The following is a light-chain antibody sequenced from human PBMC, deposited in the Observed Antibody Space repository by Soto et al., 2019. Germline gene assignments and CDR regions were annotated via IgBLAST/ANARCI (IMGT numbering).Light chain of an antibody. CDR1: QNINNW. CDR3: QRYDGY. CDR2: GAS. Sequence: DTQMTQSPSTLSASVGDTVTITCRARQNINNWLAWYQQKPEKVPKLLIYGASTLEAGDPSRFSGSRSGTEFTLTINGLQSDDFASYYCQRYDGYFGQATKLEIK. J-gene: IGKJ2*01. V-gene: IGKV1-5*01.